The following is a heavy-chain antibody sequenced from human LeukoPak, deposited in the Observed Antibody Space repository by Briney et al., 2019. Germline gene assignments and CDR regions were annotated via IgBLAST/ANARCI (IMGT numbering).Heavy chain of an antibody. D-gene: IGHD6-19*01. CDR1: SGSFSGTY. V-gene: IGHV4-34*01. CDR2: INHSGST. J-gene: IGHJ4*02. CDR3: ATSGIISDFDY. Sequence: SETLPLTCAVYSGSFSGTYWSWIRQPPGNGLEWIGEINHSGSTNYNPSLKSRVTISVDTSKSQFSLKLSSVTAADTAVYYCATSGIISDFDYWGQGTLVTVSS.